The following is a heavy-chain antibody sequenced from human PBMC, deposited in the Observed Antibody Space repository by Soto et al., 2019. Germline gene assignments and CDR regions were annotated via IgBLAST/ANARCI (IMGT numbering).Heavy chain of an antibody. CDR1: GDSVSSKTAA. D-gene: IGHD3-9*01. J-gene: IGHJ5*02. Sequence: TLSLTCAISGDSVSSKTAAWNWIRQSPSRGLEWLGRTYFRSKWYNDYAISVKSRITISPDTSKNQFSLLLNSVTPEDTAVYYCARVTFDHFVHWFDPWGQGTLVTVPS. V-gene: IGHV6-1*01. CDR2: TYFRSKWYN. CDR3: ARVTFDHFVHWFDP.